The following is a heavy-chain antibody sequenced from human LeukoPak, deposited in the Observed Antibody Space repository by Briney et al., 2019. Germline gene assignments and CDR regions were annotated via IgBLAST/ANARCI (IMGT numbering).Heavy chain of an antibody. Sequence: ASVKVSCKASGGTFSSYGISWVRQAPGQGLEWMGWISAYNGNTNYAQKLQGRVTMTTDTSTSTAYMELRSLRSDDTAVYYCARVRYYYDSSGQDYWGQGTLVTVSS. CDR1: GGTFSSYG. CDR3: ARVRYYYDSSGQDY. D-gene: IGHD3-22*01. J-gene: IGHJ4*02. CDR2: ISAYNGNT. V-gene: IGHV1-18*01.